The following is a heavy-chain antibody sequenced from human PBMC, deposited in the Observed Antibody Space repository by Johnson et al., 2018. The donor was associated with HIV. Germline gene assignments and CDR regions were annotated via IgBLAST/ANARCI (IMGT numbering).Heavy chain of an antibody. CDR2: IYSGGST. D-gene: IGHD4-11*01. CDR1: GFTVSSNY. Sequence: VQLVESGGGLVQPGGSLRLSCAASGFTVSSNYMSWVRQAPGKGLEWVSVIYSGGSTYYADSVKGRFTISRDNSKNTLYLQMNSLRADDTAVYYWARGSTVTTLSGAFDIWGQGTLVTVSS. J-gene: IGHJ3*02. CDR3: ARGSTVTTLSGAFDI. V-gene: IGHV3-66*01.